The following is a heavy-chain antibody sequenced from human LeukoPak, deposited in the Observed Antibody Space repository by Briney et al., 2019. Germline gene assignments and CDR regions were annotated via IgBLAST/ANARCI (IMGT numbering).Heavy chain of an antibody. CDR3: ARARRGAAGTRGFDY. CDR2: FYHSGST. D-gene: IGHD6-13*01. V-gene: IGHV4-38-2*02. CDR1: GYSISSGYY. J-gene: IGHJ4*02. Sequence: PSETLSLTCTVSGYSISSGYYWGWIRQPPGKGLEWIGTFYHSGSTYYNPSLKSRVTISVDTSKNQFSLKLSSVTAADTAVYYCARARRGAAGTRGFDYWGQGTLVTVSS.